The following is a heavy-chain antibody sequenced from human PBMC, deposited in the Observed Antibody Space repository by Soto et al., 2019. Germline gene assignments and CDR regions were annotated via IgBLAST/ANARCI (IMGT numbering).Heavy chain of an antibody. Sequence: GGSLRLSCAASGFTFNRHPLHWVRQAPGKGLEWVAVISHDGNNKYYADSVKGRFTISRDNSMNMLYLQMHGLRTEDTAIFYCARASGRIYATLHGPFDHWGQGALVTVSS. D-gene: IGHD2-8*01. CDR3: ARASGRIYATLHGPFDH. CDR2: ISHDGNNK. J-gene: IGHJ4*02. CDR1: GFTFNRHP. V-gene: IGHV3-30-3*01.